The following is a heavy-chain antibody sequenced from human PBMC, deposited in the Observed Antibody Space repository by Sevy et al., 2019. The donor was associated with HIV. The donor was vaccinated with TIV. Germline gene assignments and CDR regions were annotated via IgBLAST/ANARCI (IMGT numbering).Heavy chain of an antibody. D-gene: IGHD3-10*01. CDR1: GYPFITYG. V-gene: IGHV1-18*01. J-gene: IGHJ5*02. CDR3: ARQIMVRRGKWFDP. Sequence: ASVKVSCKASGYPFITYGVSWMRRAPGQGLEWMGWISAYNSEINYAQKFQGRVTIITNTSTSTAYLELRNLGSDDTAVYYCARQIMVRRGKWFDPWGQGTLVTVSS. CDR2: ISAYNSEI.